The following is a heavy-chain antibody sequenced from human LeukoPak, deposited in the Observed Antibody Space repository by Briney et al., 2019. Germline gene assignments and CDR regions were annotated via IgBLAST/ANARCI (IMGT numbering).Heavy chain of an antibody. V-gene: IGHV3-30*04. CDR2: ISYDGSNK. Sequence: GGSLRLSCAASGFTFSSYAMHWVRQAPGKGLEWVAVISYDGSNKYYADSVKGRFTISRDNSKNTLYLQMNSLRAEDTAVYYCARGLSPGSYNYYYYYMDVWGKGTTVTVSS. D-gene: IGHD3-10*01. CDR3: ARGLSPGSYNYYYYYMDV. J-gene: IGHJ6*03. CDR1: GFTFSSYA.